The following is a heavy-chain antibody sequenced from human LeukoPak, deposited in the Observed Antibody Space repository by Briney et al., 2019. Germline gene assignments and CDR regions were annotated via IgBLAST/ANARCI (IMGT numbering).Heavy chain of an antibody. CDR1: GFTFSSYG. CDR3: AKPTPQTIVAHKRYYYGMDV. Sequence: GRSLRLCCAASGFTFSSYGMHWVRQAAGKGLEWVAVISYDGSNKYYADSVKGRFTISRDNSKNTLYLQMNSLRAEDTAVYYCAKPTPQTIVAHKRYYYGMDVWGKGTTVTVSS. D-gene: IGHD5-12*01. V-gene: IGHV3-30*18. J-gene: IGHJ6*04. CDR2: ISYDGSNK.